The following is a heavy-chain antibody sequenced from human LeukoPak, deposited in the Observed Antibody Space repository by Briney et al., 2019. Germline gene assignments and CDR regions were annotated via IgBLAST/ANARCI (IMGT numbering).Heavy chain of an antibody. J-gene: IGHJ4*02. Sequence: ETLSLTCTVPGGSISSYYWSWIRQPPGKGLEWIGYIYYSGSTNYNPSLKSRVTISVDTSKNQFSLKLSSVTAADTAVYYCAGESEGIIDYWGQGTLVTVSS. CDR1: GGSISSYY. CDR2: IYYSGST. D-gene: IGHD6-13*01. V-gene: IGHV4-59*01. CDR3: AGESEGIIDY.